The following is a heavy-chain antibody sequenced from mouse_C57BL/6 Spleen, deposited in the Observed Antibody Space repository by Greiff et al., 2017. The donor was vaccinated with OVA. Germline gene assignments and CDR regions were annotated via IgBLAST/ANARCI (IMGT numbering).Heavy chain of an antibody. CDR2: ISYDGSN. J-gene: IGHJ4*01. D-gene: IGHD2-3*01. Sequence: DVQLQESGPGLVKPSQSLSLTCSVTGYSITSGYYWNWIRQFPGNKLEWMGYISYDGSNNYNPSLKNRISITRDTSKNQFFLKLNSVTTEDTATYYCARPGADGYYGAMGYWGPGPSVPVSS. CDR1: GYSITSGYY. CDR3: ARPGADGYYGAMGY. V-gene: IGHV3-6*01.